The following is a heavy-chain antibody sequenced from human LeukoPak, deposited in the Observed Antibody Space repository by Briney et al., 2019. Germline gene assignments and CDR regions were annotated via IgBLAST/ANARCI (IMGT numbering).Heavy chain of an antibody. J-gene: IGHJ4*02. CDR3: ARDGSYSGSYYLNDY. CDR2: IKQDGSEK. Sequence: PGGSLRLSCAASGFTFSSYAMHWVRQAPGKGLEWVANIKQDGSEKYYVDSVKGRFTISRDNAKNSLYLQMNSLRAEDTAVYYCARDGSYSGSYYLNDYWGQGTLATVSS. CDR1: GFTFSSYA. D-gene: IGHD1-26*01. V-gene: IGHV3-7*01.